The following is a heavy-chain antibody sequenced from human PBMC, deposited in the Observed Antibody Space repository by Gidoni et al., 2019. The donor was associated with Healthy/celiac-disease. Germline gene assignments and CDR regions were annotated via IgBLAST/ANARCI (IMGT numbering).Heavy chain of an antibody. CDR2: ISSNGGST. Sequence: EVQLVESGGGLVQPGGSLRLSCSASGFPFSSYAMHWVRQAPGKGLEYVSAISSNGGSTYYADSVKGRFTISRDNSKNTLYLQMSSLRAEDTAVYYCVKGDYDILTGYFDYWGQGTLVTVSS. CDR3: VKGDYDILTGYFDY. V-gene: IGHV3-64D*09. D-gene: IGHD3-9*01. J-gene: IGHJ4*02. CDR1: GFPFSSYA.